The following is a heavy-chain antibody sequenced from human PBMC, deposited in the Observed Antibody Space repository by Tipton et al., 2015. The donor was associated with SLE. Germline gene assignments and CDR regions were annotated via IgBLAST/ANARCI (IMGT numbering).Heavy chain of an antibody. CDR1: GFTFSDYY. D-gene: IGHD3-3*01. CDR2: ISNRGQNI. V-gene: IGHV3-11*01. CDR3: AKGSHDFWSGYDGYHYNGLDV. Sequence: SLRLSCAASGFTFSDYYMTWIRQAPGRGLEWILYISNRGQNIYYADSVKGRFTISRDDAKNSLYLQMDGLRVEDTAVYYCAKGSHDFWSGYDGYHYNGLDVWGQGTTVAVSS. J-gene: IGHJ6*02.